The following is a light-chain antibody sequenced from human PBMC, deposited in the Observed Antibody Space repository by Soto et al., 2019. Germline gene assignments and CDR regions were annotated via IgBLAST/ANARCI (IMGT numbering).Light chain of an antibody. V-gene: IGLV1-44*01. CDR1: TSNIGTNS. Sequence: QSVLSQPPSASGTPGQRVTMSCSGSTSNIGTNSVYWYQQLPGTAPKLLIYTNDQRPSRVPDRFSGSKSGTSASLAISGLQSEDEADYHCAAWDDSLNGPIFGGGTKLTVL. J-gene: IGLJ2*01. CDR3: AAWDDSLNGPI. CDR2: TND.